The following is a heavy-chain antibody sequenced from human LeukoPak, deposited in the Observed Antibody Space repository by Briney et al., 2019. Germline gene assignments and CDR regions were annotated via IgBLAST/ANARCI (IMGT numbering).Heavy chain of an antibody. CDR1: GFTFSSYS. J-gene: IGHJ5*02. V-gene: IGHV3-21*01. D-gene: IGHD3-3*01. Sequence: GGSLRLSCAASGFTFSSYSMNWVRQAPGKGLEWVSSISSSSSYIYYADSVKGRFTISRDNAKNSLYLQMNSLRAEDTAVYYCARDLDFWSGSSNNWFDPWGQGTLVTVSS. CDR3: ARDLDFWSGSSNNWFDP. CDR2: ISSSSSYI.